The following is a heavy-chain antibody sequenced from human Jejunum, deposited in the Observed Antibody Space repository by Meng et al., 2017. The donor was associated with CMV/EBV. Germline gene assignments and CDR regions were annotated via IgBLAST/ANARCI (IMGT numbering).Heavy chain of an antibody. J-gene: IGHJ4*03. Sequence: VQLVQSGAEVKKPGASVKVSCKASGYTFTNYYMHWVRQAPGQGLQWMGLFNPNGDVTTYSPRFQGRITLTGDTSTSTLYMELSSLTSDDTAIYYCAREMPMTCYFDQWGQGTLVTVPS. CDR3: AREMPMTCYFDQ. V-gene: IGHV1-46*01. CDR1: GYTFTNYY. D-gene: IGHD3-22*01. CDR2: FNPNGDVT.